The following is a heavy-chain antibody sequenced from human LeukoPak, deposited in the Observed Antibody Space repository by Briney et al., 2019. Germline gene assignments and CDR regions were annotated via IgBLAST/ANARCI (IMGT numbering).Heavy chain of an antibody. Sequence: SEALSLTCTVSGGSISSSSYYWGWIRQPPGKGPEWIGSIYYSGSTYYNPSLKSRVTISVDTSKNQFSLKLSSVTAADTAVYYCATSAGFWSGYYSYWGQGTLDTVSS. CDR2: IYYSGST. V-gene: IGHV4-39*07. CDR1: GGSISSSSYY. J-gene: IGHJ4*02. D-gene: IGHD3-3*01. CDR3: ATSAGFWSGYYSY.